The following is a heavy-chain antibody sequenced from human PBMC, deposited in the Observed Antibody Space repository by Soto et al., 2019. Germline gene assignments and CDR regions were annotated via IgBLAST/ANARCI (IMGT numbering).Heavy chain of an antibody. Sequence: QVQLVESGGGVVQPGRSLRLSCAASGFTFSSYNMHWVRQAPGKGLEWVAIILYDGSIKYYADSVKGRFTISRDNSKNTLYLQTNSLRAEDTAMYYCARDQCSGASRYSYDYWGQGTLVTVSS. CDR2: ILYDGSIK. CDR1: GFTFSSYN. CDR3: ARDQCSGASRYSYDY. J-gene: IGHJ4*02. D-gene: IGHD2-15*01. V-gene: IGHV3-30-3*01.